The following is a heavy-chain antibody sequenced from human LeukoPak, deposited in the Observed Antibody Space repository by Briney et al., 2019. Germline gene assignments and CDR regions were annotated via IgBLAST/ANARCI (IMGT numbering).Heavy chain of an antibody. V-gene: IGHV4-4*07. J-gene: IGHJ3*02. CDR3: ARDRYYYDSSGYFARTHDAFDI. D-gene: IGHD3-22*01. CDR2: IYTSGST. CDR1: GGSISSYY. Sequence: NPSETLSLTCTVSGGSISSYYWSWIRQPAGKGLEWIGRIYTSGSTNYNPSLKSRVTMSVDTSKNQFSLKLSSVTAADTAVYYCARDRYYYDSSGYFARTHDAFDIWGQGTMVTVSS.